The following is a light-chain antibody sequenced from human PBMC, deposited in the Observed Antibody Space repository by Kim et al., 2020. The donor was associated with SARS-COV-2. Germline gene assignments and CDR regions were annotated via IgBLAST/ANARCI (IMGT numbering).Light chain of an antibody. V-gene: IGKV3-20*01. CDR1: ETISSTY. J-gene: IGKJ1*01. CDR2: GES. CDR3: QQYDSSPWT. Sequence: SPGETATLSCRASETISSTYLAWYQQNPGQAPRLLIFGESNRAIGIPDRFSGSGSGTDFTLTISRLEPEDFAVYYCQQYDSSPWTFGQGTKVDIK.